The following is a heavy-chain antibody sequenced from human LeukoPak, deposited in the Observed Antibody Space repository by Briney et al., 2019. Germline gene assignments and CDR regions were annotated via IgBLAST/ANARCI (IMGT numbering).Heavy chain of an antibody. V-gene: IGHV3-21*01. CDR3: ARDNRGYCSGGSCVDAFDI. CDR1: GFTFSSYS. J-gene: IGHJ3*02. D-gene: IGHD2-15*01. CDR2: ISSSSSYI. Sequence: GGSLRLSCAASGFTFSSYSMNWVRQAPGKGLGWVSSISSSSSYIYYADSVKGRFTISRDNAKNSLYLQMNSLRAEDTAVYYCARDNRGYCSGGSCVDAFDIWGQGTMVTVSS.